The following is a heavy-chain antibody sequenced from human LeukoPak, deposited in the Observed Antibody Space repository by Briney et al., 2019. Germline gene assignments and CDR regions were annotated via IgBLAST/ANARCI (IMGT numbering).Heavy chain of an antibody. CDR2: IWSDGSKK. CDR1: GFIFSNYG. D-gene: IGHD1-26*01. J-gene: IGHJ4*02. V-gene: IGHV3-33*01. CDR3: ARDIGTWPNALFDY. Sequence: PGGSLTLSCAASGFIFSNYGFHWVRQAPGKGLEWVALIWSDGSKKYYTDSVKGRFTISRDDSKNTLFLQMNSLRAEDMAVYYCARDIGTWPNALFDYWGQGNLLTVSS.